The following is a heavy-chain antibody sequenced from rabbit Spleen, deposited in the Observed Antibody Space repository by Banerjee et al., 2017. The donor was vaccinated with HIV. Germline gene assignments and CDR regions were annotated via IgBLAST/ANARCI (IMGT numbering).Heavy chain of an antibody. D-gene: IGHD2-1*01. CDR1: GFSFSSNDY. CDR2: IGSKSGST. CDR3: TIATMTMVITDL. Sequence: QSLEESGGDLVKPGASLTLTCTASGFSFSSNDYVCWVRQAPGKGLEWIGCIGSKSGSTWYANWAKGRFTIAKTSSTTVTLQMTSLTVADTATYFCTIATMTMVITDLWGPGTLVTVS. J-gene: IGHJ4*01. V-gene: IGHV1S40*01.